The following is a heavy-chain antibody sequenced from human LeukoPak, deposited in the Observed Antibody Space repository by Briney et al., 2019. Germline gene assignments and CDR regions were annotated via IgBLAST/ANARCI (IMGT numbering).Heavy chain of an antibody. CDR2: IYYSGST. Sequence: SETLSLTCTVSGGSISSSSYYWGWIRQPTGKGLEWIGSIYYSGSTYYNPSLKSRVTISVDTSKNQFSLKLSSVTAADTAVYYCARSPIVPTYLFDYWGQGTLVTVSS. J-gene: IGHJ4*02. CDR3: ARSPIVPTYLFDY. V-gene: IGHV4-39*01. CDR1: GGSISSSSYY. D-gene: IGHD2-2*01.